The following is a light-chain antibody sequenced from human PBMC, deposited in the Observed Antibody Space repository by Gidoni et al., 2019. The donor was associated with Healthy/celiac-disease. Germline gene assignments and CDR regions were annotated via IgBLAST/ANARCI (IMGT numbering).Light chain of an antibody. CDR3: QAWDSSTVV. CDR2: QDS. Sequence: SYELPPPPSMSVSPGQTASITCSGDKVGDKYACWYQQKPGQSPVLVIYQDSKRPSGIPERFSGSNSGNTATLTISGTQAMDEADYYCQAWDSSTVVFGGGTKLTVL. V-gene: IGLV3-1*01. J-gene: IGLJ2*01. CDR1: KVGDKY.